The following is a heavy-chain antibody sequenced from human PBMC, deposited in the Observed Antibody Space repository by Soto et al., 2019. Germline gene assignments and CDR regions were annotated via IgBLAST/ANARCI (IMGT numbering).Heavy chain of an antibody. CDR1: GYTFTSYG. V-gene: IGHV1-18*01. Sequence: GASVKVSCKASGYTFTSYGISWVRQAPGQGLEWMGWISAYNGNTDYAQKLQGRVTMTTDTSTSTAYMERRSLRSDDTAVYYCAVVDYDFWSGYYQDGRSLNAEVFDYWGQGTLVTSSS. J-gene: IGHJ4*02. CDR2: ISAYNGNT. CDR3: AVVDYDFWSGYYQDGRSLNAEVFDY. D-gene: IGHD3-3*01.